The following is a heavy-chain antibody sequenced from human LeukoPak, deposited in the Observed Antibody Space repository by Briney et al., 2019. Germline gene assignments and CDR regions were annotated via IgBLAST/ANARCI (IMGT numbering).Heavy chain of an antibody. CDR2: IYYSGST. J-gene: IGHJ2*01. V-gene: IGHV4-59*08. CDR1: GGSISSYY. Sequence: SETLSLTCTVSGGSISSYYWSWIRQPPGKGLEWIGYIYYSGSTNYNPSLKSRVTISVDTSKNQFSLKLSSVTAADTAVYYCARHFFPPPPGLYGGNRQKLAGRHFDLWGRGTLVTVSS. D-gene: IGHD4-23*01. CDR3: ARHFFPPPPGLYGGNRQKLAGRHFDL.